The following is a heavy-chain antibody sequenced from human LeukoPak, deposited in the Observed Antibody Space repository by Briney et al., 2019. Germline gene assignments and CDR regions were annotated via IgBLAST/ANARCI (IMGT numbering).Heavy chain of an antibody. Sequence: QPGGSLLLSCAASDFTFSDHGMHWVRQAPGKGLEWVAFIRYDGYSKKYADSVKGRFTISRDNSKNTLYLHINSLRTEDTATYYCAKDQSSDYYSFDYWGQGTLVTVSS. CDR1: DFTFSDHG. CDR3: AKDQSSDYYSFDY. V-gene: IGHV3-30*02. D-gene: IGHD4-17*01. CDR2: IRYDGYSK. J-gene: IGHJ4*02.